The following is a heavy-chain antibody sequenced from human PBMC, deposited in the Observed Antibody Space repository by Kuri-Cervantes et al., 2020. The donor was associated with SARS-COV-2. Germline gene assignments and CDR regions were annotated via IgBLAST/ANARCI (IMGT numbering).Heavy chain of an antibody. Sequence: GESLKISCAASGFTFSSYAMNWVRQAPGKGLEWVSSINNIGNTTYYADSVKGRFTISGDNSKNTLYLQMNSLRAEDTAVYYCARGKQQLVPHYFDYWDQGTLVTVSS. CDR3: ARGKQQLVPHYFDY. V-gene: IGHV3-23*01. D-gene: IGHD6-13*01. CDR1: GFTFSSYA. CDR2: INNIGNTT. J-gene: IGHJ4*02.